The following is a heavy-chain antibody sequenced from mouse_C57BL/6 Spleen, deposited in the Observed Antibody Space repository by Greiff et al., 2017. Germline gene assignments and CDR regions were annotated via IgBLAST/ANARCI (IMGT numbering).Heavy chain of an antibody. Sequence: EVKLMESGGGLVKPGGSLKLSCAASGFTFSSYAMSWVRQTPEKRLEWVATISDGGSYTYYPDNVKGRFTISRDNAKNNLYLQMSHLKSEDTAMYYCARDRGWLYFDYWGQGTTLTVSS. CDR1: GFTFSSYA. V-gene: IGHV5-4*01. CDR2: ISDGGSYT. D-gene: IGHD2-3*01. CDR3: ARDRGWLYFDY. J-gene: IGHJ2*01.